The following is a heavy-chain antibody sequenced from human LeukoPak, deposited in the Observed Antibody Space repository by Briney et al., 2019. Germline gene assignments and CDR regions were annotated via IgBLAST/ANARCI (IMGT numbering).Heavy chain of an antibody. D-gene: IGHD6-19*01. J-gene: IGHJ4*02. CDR3: AGGSVWIFDH. CDR2: ISSSSSTI. CDR1: GFTFSSCS. Sequence: GGALRLSCAASGFTFSSCSMNWVRQAPGKGREWVSYISSSSSTIYYADSVKGRFTISRDNGKNSLYLQMNSLRAEDTAVYYCAGGSVWIFDHWGQGALVTVSS. V-gene: IGHV3-48*04.